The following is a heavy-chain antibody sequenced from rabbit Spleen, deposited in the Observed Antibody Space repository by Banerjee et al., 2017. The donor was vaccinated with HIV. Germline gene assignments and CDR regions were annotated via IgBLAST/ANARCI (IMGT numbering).Heavy chain of an antibody. CDR1: GFSFSNNW. V-gene: IGHV1S45*01. J-gene: IGHJ2*01. D-gene: IGHD1-1*01. CDR3: ARNYVNAFDP. Sequence: QEQLEESGGGLVKPEGSLTLTCTVSGFSFSNNWICWVRQAPGKGLEWVACIDTNYGDTDYANWPKGRFTISKTSSTTVTLQMTSLTAADTATYFCARNYVNAFDPWGPGTLVTVS. CDR2: IDTNYGDT.